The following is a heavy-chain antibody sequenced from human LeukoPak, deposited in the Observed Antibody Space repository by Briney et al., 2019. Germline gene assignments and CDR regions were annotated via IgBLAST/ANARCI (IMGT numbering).Heavy chain of an antibody. CDR2: MSYDGNNK. D-gene: IGHD4-17*01. V-gene: IGHV3-30*03. J-gene: IGHJ4*02. Sequence: GRSLRLSCAASGFTFNNYGIHWVRQAPGKGLEWVAVMSYDGNNKYYADSVKGRFTISRDNSKNTLYLQMNSLRAEDTAVYYCARGSGDLDYWGQGTLVTVSS. CDR3: ARGSGDLDY. CDR1: GFTFNNYG.